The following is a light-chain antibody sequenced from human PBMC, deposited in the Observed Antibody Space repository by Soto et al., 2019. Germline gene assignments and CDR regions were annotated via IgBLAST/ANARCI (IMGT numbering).Light chain of an antibody. CDR3: NSHTSGDFRV. Sequence: QSVLTQPASVSGSPGQSITISCTGTSSDVGRYNYVSWYQHHPGKAPKLLISEVSKRPSGVSNRFSGSKSDYTASLTISGLQAEDEADYYCNSHTSGDFRVFGTGTKLTVL. J-gene: IGLJ1*01. V-gene: IGLV2-14*01. CDR1: SSDVGRYNY. CDR2: EVS.